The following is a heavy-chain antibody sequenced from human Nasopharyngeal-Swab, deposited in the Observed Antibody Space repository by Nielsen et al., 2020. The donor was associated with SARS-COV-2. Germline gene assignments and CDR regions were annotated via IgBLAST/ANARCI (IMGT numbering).Heavy chain of an antibody. CDR3: VKDRIVATNLFDY. CDR1: GFTFSDYA. V-gene: IGHV3-30*18. D-gene: IGHD5-12*01. Sequence: GESLKISCAASGFTFSDYAMHWVRQVPGKGLEWVAVISYDGTNKFYPVSVKGRLTISRDNFRNTLSLQMNSLRPEDTGVYFCVKDRIVATNLFDYWGHGTQVTVSS. CDR2: ISYDGTNK. J-gene: IGHJ4*01.